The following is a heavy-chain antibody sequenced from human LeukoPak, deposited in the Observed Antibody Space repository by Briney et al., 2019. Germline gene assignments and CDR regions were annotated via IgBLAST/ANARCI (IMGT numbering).Heavy chain of an antibody. J-gene: IGHJ3*02. V-gene: IGHV4-59*08. Sequence: SETLSLTCTVSGGSISSYYWGWIRQPPGKGLEWIGYIYYSGSTNYNPSLKSRVTISVDTSKNQFSLKLSSVTAADTAVFYCARLPSYSSSSSAFDIWGQGTMVTVSS. CDR3: ARLPSYSSSSSAFDI. CDR2: IYYSGST. D-gene: IGHD6-6*01. CDR1: GGSISSYY.